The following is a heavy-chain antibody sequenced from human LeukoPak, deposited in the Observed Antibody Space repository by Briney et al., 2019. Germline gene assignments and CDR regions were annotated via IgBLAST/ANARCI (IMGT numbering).Heavy chain of an antibody. V-gene: IGHV4-34*01. D-gene: IGHD2-15*01. J-gene: IGHJ4*02. Sequence: LETLSLTCAVYGGSFSGYYWSWIRQPPGKGLEWIGEINHSGSTNYNPSLKSRVTTSVDTSKNQFSLKLSSVTAADTAVYYCARLTSTLGYCSGGSCSGKGYFDYWGQGTLVTVSS. CDR1: GGSFSGYY. CDR2: INHSGST. CDR3: ARLTSTLGYCSGGSCSGKGYFDY.